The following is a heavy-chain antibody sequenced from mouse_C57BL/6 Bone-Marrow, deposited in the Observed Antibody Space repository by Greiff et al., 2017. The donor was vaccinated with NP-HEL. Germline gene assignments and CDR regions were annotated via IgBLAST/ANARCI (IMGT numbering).Heavy chain of an antibody. D-gene: IGHD2-1*01. CDR1: GFTFSSYA. J-gene: IGHJ3*01. Sequence: EVKLVESGGGLVKPGGSLKLSCAASGFTFSSYAMSWVRQTPEKRLEWVATISDGGSYTYYPDNVKGRFTISRDNAKNNLYLQMSHLKSEDTAMYYCAREVIYYGNLHWGQGTLVTVSA. CDR3: AREVIYYGNLH. V-gene: IGHV5-4*01. CDR2: ISDGGSYT.